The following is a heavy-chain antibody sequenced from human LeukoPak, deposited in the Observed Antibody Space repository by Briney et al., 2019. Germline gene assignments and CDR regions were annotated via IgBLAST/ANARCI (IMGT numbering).Heavy chain of an antibody. CDR2: ISYDGSNK. CDR1: GFTFSSYG. D-gene: IGHD4-23*01. J-gene: IGHJ6*02. CDR3: AKDIVRTTVVTQNYYYYGMDV. V-gene: IGHV3-30*18. Sequence: GGSLRLSCAASGFTFSSYGMHWVRQAPGKGLEWVAVISYDGSNKYYADSVKGRFTISRDNSKNTLYLQMNSLRAEDTAVYYCAKDIVRTTVVTQNYYYYGMDVWGQGTTVTVSS.